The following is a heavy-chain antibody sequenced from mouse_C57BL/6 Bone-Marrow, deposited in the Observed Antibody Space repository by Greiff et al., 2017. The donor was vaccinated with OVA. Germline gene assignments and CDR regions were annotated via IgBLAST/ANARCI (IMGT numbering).Heavy chain of an antibody. CDR2: FHPYNNET. J-gene: IGHJ3*01. CDR1: GYTFTTYP. Sequence: VKLQEPGAELVKPGASVKMSCKASGYTFTTYPMAWVKQNHGKSLEWIGKFHPYNNETKYNQKFKGKATLTVDNSSSTVYLKLSRLTSDASAVYYCARWGYYVSWFADWGEGALVTGSA. CDR3: ARWGYYVSWFAD. D-gene: IGHD1-1*01. V-gene: IGHV1-47*01.